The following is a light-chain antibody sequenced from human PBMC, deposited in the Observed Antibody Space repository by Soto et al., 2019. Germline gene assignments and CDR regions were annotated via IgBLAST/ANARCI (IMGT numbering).Light chain of an antibody. J-gene: IGLJ2*01. Sequence: QSVLTQPPSVSGAPGQRVTISCTGSGSTIGAGYDVHWYQQLPGTVPKLLIYNNNNRPSGVPDRFSGSKSGTSASLAISGLQAEDEADYYCQSHDSTLSVVFGGGTMLTVL. CDR1: GSTIGAGYD. V-gene: IGLV1-40*01. CDR2: NNN. CDR3: QSHDSTLSVV.